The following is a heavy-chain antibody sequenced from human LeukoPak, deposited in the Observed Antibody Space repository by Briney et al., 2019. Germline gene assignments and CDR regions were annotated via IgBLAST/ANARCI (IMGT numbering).Heavy chain of an antibody. J-gene: IGHJ4*02. CDR2: IKEDGSEK. D-gene: IGHD3-22*01. Sequence: GGSLRLSCAASGFTFSTYWMSWVRQAPGKRLEWVANIKEDGSEKYYGDSVKGRFTISRDNAKNSLYLEMNSLRVEDTAVYYCARDSSGYQWGQGTLVTVSS. CDR1: GFTFSTYW. CDR3: ARDSSGYQ. V-gene: IGHV3-7*01.